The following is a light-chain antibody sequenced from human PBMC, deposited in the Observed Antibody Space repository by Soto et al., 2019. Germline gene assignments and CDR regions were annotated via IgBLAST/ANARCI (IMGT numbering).Light chain of an antibody. CDR1: QSISSN. Sequence: EIVMTQSPATLSVSPVERATLSCRASQSISSNLAWYQQKPGQAPRLLMFRTSSRATGFPARFSGSGSGTEFNLTISSLQSEDFATYFCQQTYSAPPTFGQGTKVDIK. J-gene: IGKJ1*01. CDR2: RTS. CDR3: QQTYSAPPT. V-gene: IGKV3-15*01.